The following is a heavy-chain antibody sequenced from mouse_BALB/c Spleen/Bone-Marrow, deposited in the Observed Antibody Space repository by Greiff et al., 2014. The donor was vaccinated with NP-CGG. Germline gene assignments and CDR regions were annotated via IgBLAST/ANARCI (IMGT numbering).Heavy chain of an antibody. CDR3: ARYYYGSSYFDY. D-gene: IGHD1-1*01. J-gene: IGHJ2*01. CDR2: IDPANGNT. CDR1: GFNIKDTY. V-gene: IGHV14-3*02. Sequence: EVKLEESGAELVKPGASVKLPCTASGFNIKDTYMHWVKQRPEQGLEWIGRIDPANGNTKYDPKFQGKATITADTSSNTAYLQLSSLTSEDTAVYYCARYYYGSSYFDYWGPGTTLTVSS.